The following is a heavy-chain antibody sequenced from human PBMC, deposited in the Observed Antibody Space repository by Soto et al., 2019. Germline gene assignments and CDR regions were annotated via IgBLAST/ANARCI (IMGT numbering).Heavy chain of an antibody. Sequence: PSETLSLTCTVSGGSVSSYYWNWIRQPPGKGLEWIGYVYYSGSATYNPSLKSQVTISVDTAKDQFSLKLRSVTAADTAVYYCARTNWNANWFDPWGQGNLVTVSS. V-gene: IGHV4-59*02. D-gene: IGHD1-20*01. CDR3: ARTNWNANWFDP. CDR2: VYYSGSA. J-gene: IGHJ5*02. CDR1: GGSVSSYY.